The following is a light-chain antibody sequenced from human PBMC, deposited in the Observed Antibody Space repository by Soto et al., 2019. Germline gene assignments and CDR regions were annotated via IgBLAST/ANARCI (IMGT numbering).Light chain of an antibody. CDR2: EVT. CDR3: SSYSGSNTVL. V-gene: IGLV2-8*01. J-gene: IGLJ2*01. CDR1: SSDIGAYNY. Sequence: QSALTQPPSASGSLGQSITISCTGTSSDIGAYNYVSWYQQHPGKAPKLIIYEVTRRPSGVPDRFSGSKSGNTASLTVSGLQAEDANDYYCSSYSGSNTVLFGGGTKLTVL.